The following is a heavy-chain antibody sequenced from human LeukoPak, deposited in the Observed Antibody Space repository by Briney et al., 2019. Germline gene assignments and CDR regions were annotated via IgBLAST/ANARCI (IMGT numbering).Heavy chain of an antibody. D-gene: IGHD4-17*01. V-gene: IGHV1-46*01. CDR1: GYTFTSYY. J-gene: IGHJ4*02. CDR3: ARHVNNDYGDLDY. Sequence: GASVKVSCKASGYTFTSYYMHWVRQAPGQGLEWMGIINPSGGSTSYALKFQGRVTMTRDTSTSTVYMELSSLRSEGTAVYYCARHVNNDYGDLDYWGQGTLVTVSS. CDR2: INPSGGST.